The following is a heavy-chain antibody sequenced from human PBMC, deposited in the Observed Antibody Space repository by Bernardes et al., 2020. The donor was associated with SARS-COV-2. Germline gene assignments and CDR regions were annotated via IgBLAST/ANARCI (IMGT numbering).Heavy chain of an antibody. D-gene: IGHD2-2*01. V-gene: IGHV3-74*01. J-gene: IGHJ6*03. CDR2: SNSDGSST. CDR3: ATRPRCSGTSCYSYYYMDV. CDR1: GFTFSTYW. Sequence: GGSLRLSCAASGFTFSTYWMHWVRQAPGKGLVWVSRSNSDGSSTSYADSVKGRFTISRDNAKNTLYLQMNSLRAEDTAVYYCATRPRCSGTSCYSYYYMDVWGKGTTVTVSS.